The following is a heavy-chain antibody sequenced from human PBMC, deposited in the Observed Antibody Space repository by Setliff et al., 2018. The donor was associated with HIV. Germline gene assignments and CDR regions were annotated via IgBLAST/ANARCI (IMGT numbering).Heavy chain of an antibody. CDR2: IKPDGSEQ. CDR1: GLIFSNYW. CDR3: ARIRGSGYGDDSGMDA. D-gene: IGHD5-12*01. J-gene: IGHJ6*02. Sequence: LRLSCAASGLIFSNYWMTWVRQAPGKGLEWVASIKPDGSEQYYVDSVKGRFTISRDKAQNSLHLQMHSLGADDTAIYYCARIRGSGYGDDSGMDAWGQGTTVTVSS. V-gene: IGHV3-7*01.